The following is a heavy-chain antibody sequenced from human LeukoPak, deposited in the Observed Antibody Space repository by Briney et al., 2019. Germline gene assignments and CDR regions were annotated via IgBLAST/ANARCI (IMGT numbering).Heavy chain of an antibody. J-gene: IGHJ4*02. Sequence: GGSLRLSCAASGFTFSSYAMSWVRQAPGKGLEWVSAISGSGGSTYYADSVKGRFTISRDNSKNTLYLQMNSLRAEDTAVYYWANGGYYYNSGGYYRVDFFDYGAKETLVPVPS. CDR3: ANGGYYYNSGGYYRVDFFDY. CDR2: ISGSGGST. CDR1: GFTFSSYA. V-gene: IGHV3-23*01. D-gene: IGHD3-22*01.